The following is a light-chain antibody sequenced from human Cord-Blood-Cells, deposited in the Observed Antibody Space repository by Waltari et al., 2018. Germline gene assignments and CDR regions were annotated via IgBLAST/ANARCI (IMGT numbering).Light chain of an antibody. CDR2: AAF. V-gene: IGKV1-39*01. CDR1: QSISSY. CDR3: QQSYSTLWGT. J-gene: IGKJ2*02. Sequence: DIQMTQSPSSLSASVGDRVTITCRASQSISSYLNWYQQKPGKAPKLLIYAAFSLQSGVPSRFSGSGSGTDFTLTISSLQPEDFATYYCQQSYSTLWGTFGQGTKLEIK.